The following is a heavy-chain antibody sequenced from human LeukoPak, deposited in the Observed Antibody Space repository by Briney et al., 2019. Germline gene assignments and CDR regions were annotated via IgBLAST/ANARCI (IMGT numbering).Heavy chain of an antibody. Sequence: SETLSLTCTVSGGSISSSSHYWGWIRQPPGEGLEWIGRIYTSGSTNYNPSLKSRVTMSVDTSKNQFPLKLSSVTAADTAVYYCARALTTVTNWFDPWGQGTLVTVSS. CDR1: GGSISSSSHY. V-gene: IGHV4-39*06. J-gene: IGHJ5*02. D-gene: IGHD4-17*01. CDR2: IYTSGST. CDR3: ARALTTVTNWFDP.